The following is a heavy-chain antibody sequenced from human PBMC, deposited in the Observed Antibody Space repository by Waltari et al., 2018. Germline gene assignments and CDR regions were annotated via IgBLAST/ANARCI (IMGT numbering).Heavy chain of an antibody. CDR2: VHQSGRS. J-gene: IGHJ4*02. CDR1: GDSISNNFF. Sequence: QVQLQESGPGLVKPSGTLSLTCTVSGDSISNNFFWSWVRQSPGKGLEWIGQVHQSGRSNDNPSLESRVTVSMDTSKNQFSLKMTSVTAADTAIYYCASDRGRGLYLDSWGQGTLVTVSS. V-gene: IGHV4-4*02. D-gene: IGHD2-15*01. CDR3: ASDRGRGLYLDS.